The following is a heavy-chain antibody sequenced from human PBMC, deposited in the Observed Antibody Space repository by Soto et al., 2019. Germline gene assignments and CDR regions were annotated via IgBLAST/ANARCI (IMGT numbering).Heavy chain of an antibody. D-gene: IGHD3-10*01. CDR3: ASDLSGRADV. CDR2: LNEDGRTT. Sequence: EVQLVESGGGLVRPGGSLRRSCAAYGFTFSRYWMHWVRQSPGKGLEWVSRLNEDGRTTDYAESLKGRFPISRDNAKNTLYLQMHSLIVEDTAVYYCASDLSGRADVWGQGTTVTVSS. J-gene: IGHJ6*02. CDR1: GFTFSRYW. V-gene: IGHV3-74*02.